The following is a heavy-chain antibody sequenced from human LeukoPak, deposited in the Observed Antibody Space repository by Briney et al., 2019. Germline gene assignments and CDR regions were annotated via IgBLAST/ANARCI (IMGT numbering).Heavy chain of an antibody. CDR1: GGSFSGYY. CDR2: INHSGST. D-gene: IGHD2-15*01. J-gene: IGHJ4*02. Sequence: SETLSLTCAVYGGSFSGYYWGWIRQPPGKGLEWIGEINHSGSTNYNPSLKSRVTISVDTSKNQFSLKLSSVTAADTAVYYWARVVRYCSGGSCYSGLYYFDYWGQGTLVTVSS. CDR3: ARVVRYCSGGSCYSGLYYFDY. V-gene: IGHV4-34*01.